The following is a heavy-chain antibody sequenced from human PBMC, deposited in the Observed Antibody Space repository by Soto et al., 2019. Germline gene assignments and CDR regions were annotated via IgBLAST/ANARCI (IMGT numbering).Heavy chain of an antibody. CDR1: GFTFSSYA. CDR3: ARVRGYCTDNACLTQWFDY. Sequence: GGSLRLSCAASGFTFSSYAMSWVRQAPGKGLEWVSAISGSGGSTYYADSVKGRFTMSRDNAKNTLYLQMNSLRVEDTAVYYCARVRGYCTDNACLTQWFDYWGRGTLVTVSS. J-gene: IGHJ4*02. CDR2: ISGSGGST. D-gene: IGHD2-8*02. V-gene: IGHV3-23*01.